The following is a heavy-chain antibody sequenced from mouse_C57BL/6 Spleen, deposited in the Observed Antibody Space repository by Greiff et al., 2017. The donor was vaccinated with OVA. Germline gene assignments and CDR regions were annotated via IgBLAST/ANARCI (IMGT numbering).Heavy chain of an antibody. Sequence: VQLQQPGAELVMPGASVKLSCKASGYTFTSYWMHWVKQRPGQGLEWIGEIDPSDSYTNYNQKIKGKSTLTVDKSSSTAYMQLSSLTSEDSAVYYCARGGNLWFAYWGQGTLVTVSA. CDR2: IDPSDSYT. CDR1: GYTFTSYW. D-gene: IGHD2-1*01. CDR3: ARGGNLWFAY. V-gene: IGHV1-69*01. J-gene: IGHJ3*01.